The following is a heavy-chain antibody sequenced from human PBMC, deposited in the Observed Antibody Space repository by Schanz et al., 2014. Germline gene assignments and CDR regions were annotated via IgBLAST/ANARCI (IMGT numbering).Heavy chain of an antibody. V-gene: IGHV3-33*01. CDR1: GFTFSKYG. J-gene: IGHJ4*02. Sequence: DLEESGGGVVQPGRSLRLSCAASGFTFSKYGVHWVRQAPGKGLEWVAVIWYNGSNKYYADSVRGRFTISRDNAKNSLYLQVNNLSAEDTAVYYCVRDKKGFVAVAGRAPFDYWGQGTLVTVSS. D-gene: IGHD6-19*01. CDR2: IWYNGSNK. CDR3: VRDKKGFVAVAGRAPFDY.